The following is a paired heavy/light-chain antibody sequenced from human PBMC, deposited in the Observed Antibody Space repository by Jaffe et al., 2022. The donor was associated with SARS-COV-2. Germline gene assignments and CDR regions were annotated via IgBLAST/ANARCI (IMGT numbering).Light chain of an antibody. CDR3: SAYAGSDKLV. V-gene: IGLV2-8*01. CDR1: SSDVGGYNF. CDR2: EVN. Sequence: QSALTQPPSASGSPGQSVTISCTGTSSDVGGYNFVSWYQQHPGKAPTLMIYEVNKRPSGVPDRFSGSKSGNTASVTVSGLQAEDEADYYCSAYAGSDKLVFGGGTKLTVL. J-gene: IGLJ2*01.
Heavy chain of an antibody. J-gene: IGHJ3*02. CDR2: VFYSGNT. CDR1: GGSISSITYY. Sequence: QLQLQESGPGLVKPSETLSLTCTVSGGSISSITYYWGWIRQPPGKGLEWIGTVFYSGNTYYNPSLQSRLAISVDTSKNHFSLKLSSVTAADTAIYYCARTKGDSGSSWAAFDILGQGTMVTVSS. V-gene: IGHV4-39*02. D-gene: IGHD1-26*01. CDR3: ARTKGDSGSSWAAFDI.